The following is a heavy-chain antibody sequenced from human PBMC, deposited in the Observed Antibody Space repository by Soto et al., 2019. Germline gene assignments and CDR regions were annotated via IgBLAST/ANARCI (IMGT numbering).Heavy chain of an antibody. CDR2: ISYDGSNK. CDR1: GFTFSSYA. J-gene: IGHJ6*02. V-gene: IGHV3-30-3*01. D-gene: IGHD5-18*01. Sequence: GGSLRLSCAASGFTFSSYAMHWVRQAPGKGLEWVAVISYDGSNKYYADSVKGRFTISGDNSKNTLYLQMNSLRAEDTAVYYCAREFFVDTSYYYYGMDVWGQGTTVTVSS. CDR3: AREFFVDTSYYYYGMDV.